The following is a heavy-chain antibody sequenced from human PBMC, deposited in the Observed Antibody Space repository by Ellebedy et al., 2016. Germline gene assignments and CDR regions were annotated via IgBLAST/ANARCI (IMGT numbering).Heavy chain of an antibody. J-gene: IGHJ4*02. CDR1: GFTFSSYG. V-gene: IGHV3-30*18. CDR3: AKLGGYYNY. CDR2: ISYDGSNK. D-gene: IGHD3-22*01. Sequence: GGSLRLXXAASGFTFSSYGMHWVRQAPGKGLEWVAVISYDGSNKYYADSAKGRFTISRDNSKNTLYLQMNSLRAEDTAVYYCAKLGGYYNYWGQGTLVTVSS.